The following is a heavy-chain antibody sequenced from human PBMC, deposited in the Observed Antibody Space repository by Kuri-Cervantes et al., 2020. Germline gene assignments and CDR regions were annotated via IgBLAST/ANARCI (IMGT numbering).Heavy chain of an antibody. CDR1: GFTFSSYA. D-gene: IGHD6-19*01. Sequence: GGSLRLSCAASGFTFSSYAMSWVRQAPGKGLEWVSAISGSGGSTYYADSVKGRFTISRDNSKNTLYLQMNSLRAEDTAVYYCARDGAVAGGMTGFDYWGQGTLVTVSS. J-gene: IGHJ4*02. CDR3: ARDGAVAGGMTGFDY. CDR2: ISGSGGST. V-gene: IGHV3-23*01.